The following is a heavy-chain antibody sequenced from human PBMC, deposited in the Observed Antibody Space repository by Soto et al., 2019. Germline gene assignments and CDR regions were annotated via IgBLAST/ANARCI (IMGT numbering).Heavy chain of an antibody. CDR3: ATALFWSGSLYYYYGMDV. Sequence: QVQLVESGGGVVQPGRSLRLSCAASGFTFSSYGMHWVRQAPGKGLEWVAVIWYDGSNKYYADSVKGRFTISRDNSKNTLYLQMNSLRAEDTAVYYCATALFWSGSLYYYYGMDVWGQGTTVTVSS. D-gene: IGHD3-3*01. J-gene: IGHJ6*02. V-gene: IGHV3-33*01. CDR1: GFTFSSYG. CDR2: IWYDGSNK.